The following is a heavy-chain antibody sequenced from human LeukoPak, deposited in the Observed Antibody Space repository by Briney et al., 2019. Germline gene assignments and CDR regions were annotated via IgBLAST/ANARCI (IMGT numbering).Heavy chain of an antibody. Sequence: GGSLSLSCTASGFSFSGYWMSWVRQAPGKGLEWVANINQDGSAQYYVDSVKGQFTISRDNAKNSLYLQMNSLRVEDTAVYYCARDSESWTETGPRFDYWGQGTLVTVSS. CDR1: GFSFSGYW. V-gene: IGHV3-7*01. CDR2: INQDGSAQ. J-gene: IGHJ4*02. D-gene: IGHD3-9*01. CDR3: ARDSESWTETGPRFDY.